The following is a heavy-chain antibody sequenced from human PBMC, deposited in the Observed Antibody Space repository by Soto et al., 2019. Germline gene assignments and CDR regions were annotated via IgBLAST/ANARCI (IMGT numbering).Heavy chain of an antibody. J-gene: IGHJ4*02. CDR2: IYHTEST. CDR3: ARYGYSYSARSFDY. V-gene: IGHV4-38-2*01. CDR1: GHSISIGFYY. D-gene: IGHD5-18*01. Sequence: SETLSLTCAVSGHSISIGFYYWGCVRQPPGKGLEWIGSIYHTESTYYNPSLKSRVTMPVDTSKNQLSLKLSSMTAADTAVYFCARYGYSYSARSFDYWGQGTRVTVSS.